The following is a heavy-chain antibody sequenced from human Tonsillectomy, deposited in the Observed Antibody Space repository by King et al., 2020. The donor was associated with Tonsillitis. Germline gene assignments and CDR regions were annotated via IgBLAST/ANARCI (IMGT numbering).Heavy chain of an antibody. CDR2: ISISSTYI. CDR1: GFSLSSHS. D-gene: IGHD3-10*01. V-gene: IGHV3-21*06. Sequence: VQLVESGGGLVKPGGSLRLSCAASGFSLSSHSMNWVRQVPGKGLEWISSISISSTYIYYADSLKGRFTISRDNAKNSLFLEMNNLRADDTALYYCASDGRFCGSGGYNKGGGYCGMDVWGQGTTVTVSS. J-gene: IGHJ6*02. CDR3: ASDGRFCGSGGYNKGGGYCGMDV.